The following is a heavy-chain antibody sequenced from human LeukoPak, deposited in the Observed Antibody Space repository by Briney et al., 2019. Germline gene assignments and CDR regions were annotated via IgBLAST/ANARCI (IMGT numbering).Heavy chain of an antibody. CDR2: VSTDGSTT. V-gene: IGHV3-74*01. D-gene: IGHD2-8*01. Sequence: GGSLRLSCAASGFTFSSHRMHWVRQAPGKGLVWVSCVSTDGSTTNYADSVKGRFTISRDNAKNTQYLQMNSLRVEDTAVYYCARDTNGLAYWGLGTRVTVSS. CDR1: GFTFSSHR. J-gene: IGHJ4*02. CDR3: ARDTNGLAY.